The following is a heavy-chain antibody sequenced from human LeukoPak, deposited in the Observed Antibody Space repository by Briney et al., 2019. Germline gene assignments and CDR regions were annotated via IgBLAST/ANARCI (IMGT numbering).Heavy chain of an antibody. J-gene: IGHJ4*02. CDR1: GITLSNYG. CDR3: AKRGVVIRVFLVGFHKEAYYFDS. D-gene: IGHD3-10*01. CDR2: LSGSGGGT. V-gene: IGHV3-23*01. Sequence: GGSLRLSCAVSGITLSNYGMSWVRQAPGKGLEWAAGLSGSGGGTNYADSVQGRFTISRDNPKNTLYLQMNSLRAEDTAVYFCAKRGVVIRVFLVGFHKEAYYFDSWGQGALVTVSS.